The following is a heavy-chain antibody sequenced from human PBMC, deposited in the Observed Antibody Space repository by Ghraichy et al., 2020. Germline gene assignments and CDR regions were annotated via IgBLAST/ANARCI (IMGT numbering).Heavy chain of an antibody. V-gene: IGHV4-34*01. CDR1: GGSFSGYY. D-gene: IGHD6-19*01. CDR3: ARAVLPIAVAGTLTYYFDY. CDR2: INHSGST. J-gene: IGHJ4*02. Sequence: SETLSLTCAVYGGSFSGYYWSWIRQPPGKGLEWIGEINHSGSTNYNPSLKSRVTISVDTSKNQFSLKLSSVTAADTAVYYCARAVLPIAVAGTLTYYFDYWGPGTLVTVSS.